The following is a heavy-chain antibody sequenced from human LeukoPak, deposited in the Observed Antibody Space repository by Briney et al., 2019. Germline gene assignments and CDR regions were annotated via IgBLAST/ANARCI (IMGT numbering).Heavy chain of an antibody. CDR1: GVSVSSNTAA. CDR3: ARVLDVGPTYFDY. D-gene: IGHD1-26*01. Sequence: SHTLSLTCAISGVSVSSNTAAWNWITQSPSRGLEWLGRPYYRSKWYNDYAVSVKSRITINPDTSKNQFSLQLNSVTPEDTAVYYCARVLDVGPTYFDYWGQGTLVTVSS. J-gene: IGHJ4*02. CDR2: PYYRSKWYN. V-gene: IGHV6-1*01.